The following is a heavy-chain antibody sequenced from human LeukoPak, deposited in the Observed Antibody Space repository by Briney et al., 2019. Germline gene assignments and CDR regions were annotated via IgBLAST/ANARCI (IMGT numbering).Heavy chain of an antibody. D-gene: IGHD2-15*01. CDR2: IYYSGST. CDR1: GGSISSSSYY. CDR3: ARRWYYLS. V-gene: IGHV4-39*01. J-gene: IGHJ4*02. Sequence: TPSETLSLTCTVSGGSISSSSYYWGWIRQPPGKGLEWIGSIYYSGSTYYNPSLKSRVTISVDTSKNQFSLKLSSVTAADTAVYYCARRWYYLSWGQGTLVTVSS.